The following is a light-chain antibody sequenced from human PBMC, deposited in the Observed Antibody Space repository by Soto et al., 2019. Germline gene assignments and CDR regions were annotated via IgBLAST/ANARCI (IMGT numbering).Light chain of an antibody. Sequence: TQSPGTLSSSPGERATLSCRASQTVSSNYLAWYQQKPGRAPRLLIYGASTRATGIPARFSGSGSGTEFTLTISSLQSEDFAVYYCQQYRHWPLTFGGGTKVEIK. CDR1: QTVSSN. CDR2: GAS. CDR3: QQYRHWPLT. J-gene: IGKJ4*01. V-gene: IGKV3-15*01.